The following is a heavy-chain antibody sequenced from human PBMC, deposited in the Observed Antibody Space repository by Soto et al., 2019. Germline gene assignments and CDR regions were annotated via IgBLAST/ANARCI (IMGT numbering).Heavy chain of an antibody. J-gene: IGHJ4*02. CDR2: ISTRSGNT. V-gene: IGHV1-18*01. CDR3: ARVRAGGYVDYEFAN. Sequence: QVQLLQSGAEVKKPGASVTVSCKASGYNFTNFVISWVRQAPGQGLEWMGWISTRSGNTDYAQNVQGRLTITTDTPTRTVYMDLRALRSGDTAMYYCARVRAGGYVDYEFANWGQGTLVTVSS. D-gene: IGHD5-12*01. CDR1: GYNFTNFV.